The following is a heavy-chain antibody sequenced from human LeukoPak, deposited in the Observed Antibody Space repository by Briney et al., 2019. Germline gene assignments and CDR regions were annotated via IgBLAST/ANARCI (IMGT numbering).Heavy chain of an antibody. V-gene: IGHV1-46*01. CDR1: GYTFTSYY. CDR3: ARGLFEGLHYYYYYYMDV. CDR2: INPSGGST. J-gene: IGHJ6*03. D-gene: IGHD4-11*01. Sequence: ASVKVSCKTSGYTFTSYYMHWVRQAPGQGLEWMGIINPSGGSTSYAQKFQGRVTMTRDTSTSTVYMELSSLRSEDTAVYYCARGLFEGLHYYYYYYMDVWGKGTTVTVSS.